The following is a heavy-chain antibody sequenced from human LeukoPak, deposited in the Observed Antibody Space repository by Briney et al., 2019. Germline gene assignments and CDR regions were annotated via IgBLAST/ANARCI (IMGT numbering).Heavy chain of an antibody. CDR3: ARVARHDYTYYPGGNYFDY. CDR2: IYYSGST. J-gene: IGHJ4*02. CDR1: GGSSSSSSYY. D-gene: IGHD4-11*01. Sequence: PSETLSLTCTVSGGSSSSSSYYWGWIRQPPGKGLEWIGSIYYSGSTYYNPSLKSRVTISVDTSKNQFSLKLRSVTAADTAVYYCARVARHDYTYYPGGNYFDYWGQGTLVTVSS. V-gene: IGHV4-39*07.